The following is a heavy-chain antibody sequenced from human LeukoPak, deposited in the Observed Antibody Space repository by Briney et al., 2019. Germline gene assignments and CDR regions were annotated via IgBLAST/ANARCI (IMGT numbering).Heavy chain of an antibody. V-gene: IGHV4-39*07. Sequence: SETLSLTCTVSGDSFSSVTDYWAWIREPPGKGLEWIASGDYSGGTYYNPSLESRVAISADMSKNQFSLKLTSVTGADTAVYYCAGERGEEYSSGWYKRNYFDNWGQGIRVTVSS. CDR1: GDSFSSVTDY. J-gene: IGHJ4*02. CDR2: GDYSGGT. D-gene: IGHD6-19*01. CDR3: AGERGEEYSSGWYKRNYFDN.